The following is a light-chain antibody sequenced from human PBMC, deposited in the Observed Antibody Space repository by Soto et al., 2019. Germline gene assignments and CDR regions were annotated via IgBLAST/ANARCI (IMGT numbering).Light chain of an antibody. V-gene: IGLV1-40*01. CDR2: GNS. Sequence: QPVLTQPPSVSGAPGQRVTISCTGSSSNIGAGYDVHWYQQLPGTAPKLLISGNSNRPSGVPDRFSGSKSGTSASLAITGLQAEDEADYYCQSYDSSLSGYVFGTGTKLTVL. CDR1: SSNIGAGYD. CDR3: QSYDSSLSGYV. J-gene: IGLJ1*01.